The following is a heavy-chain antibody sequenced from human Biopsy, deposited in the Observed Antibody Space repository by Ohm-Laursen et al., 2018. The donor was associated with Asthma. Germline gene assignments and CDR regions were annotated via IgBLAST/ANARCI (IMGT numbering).Heavy chain of an antibody. D-gene: IGHD3-3*01. CDR2: INAGNGNT. CDR1: GYTFIHFA. Sequence: ASVKASCTTSGYTFIHFAIHWVRQAPGQRLGWMGWINAGNGNTKYSQKFQGRVTITRDTSASRAYMELSSLRSEDTAVYYCARTYYGFWTGQVNDAFALWGQGTMVTVSS. CDR3: ARTYYGFWTGQVNDAFAL. J-gene: IGHJ3*01. V-gene: IGHV1-3*01.